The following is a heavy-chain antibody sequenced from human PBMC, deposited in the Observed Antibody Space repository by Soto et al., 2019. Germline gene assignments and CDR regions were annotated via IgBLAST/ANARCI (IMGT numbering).Heavy chain of an antibody. CDR3: ARDVEYCGGDCYAFDY. D-gene: IGHD2-21*02. J-gene: IGHJ4*02. V-gene: IGHV3-48*02. CDR1: GFTFSSYS. Sequence: GGSLRLSWSASGFTFSSYSMNWVRQAPGKGLEWVSYISSSSSTIYYADSVKGRFTISRDNAKNSLYLQMNSLRDEDTAVYYCARDVEYCGGDCYAFDYWGQGT. CDR2: ISSSSSTI.